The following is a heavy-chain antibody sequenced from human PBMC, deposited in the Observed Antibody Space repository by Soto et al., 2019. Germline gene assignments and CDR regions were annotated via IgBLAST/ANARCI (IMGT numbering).Heavy chain of an antibody. CDR1: GGSISSYY. D-gene: IGHD1-1*01. V-gene: IGHV4-59*08. Sequence: SETLSLTCTVSGGSISSYYWSWIRQPPGKGLEWIGYIYYSGSTYYNPSLKSRVTISVDTSKNQFSLKLSSVTAADTAVYYCARRYGYSFDYWGQGTLVTVSS. CDR2: IYYSGST. CDR3: ARRYGYSFDY. J-gene: IGHJ4*02.